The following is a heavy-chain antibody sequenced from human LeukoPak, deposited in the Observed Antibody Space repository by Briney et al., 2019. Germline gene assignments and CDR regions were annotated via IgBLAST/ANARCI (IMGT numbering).Heavy chain of an antibody. CDR2: ISHGGDTI. D-gene: IGHD4-23*01. Sequence: PGGSLRLSCAASGFSFSIYAMSWVRQAPGKGLEWVSAISHGGDTIYYLDSVKGRFTISRDNSKNTLYLQMNSLRAEDTAVYYCARRTTVVGPAPFDHWGQGTLVTVSS. J-gene: IGHJ4*02. CDR3: ARRTTVVGPAPFDH. CDR1: GFSFSIYA. V-gene: IGHV3-23*01.